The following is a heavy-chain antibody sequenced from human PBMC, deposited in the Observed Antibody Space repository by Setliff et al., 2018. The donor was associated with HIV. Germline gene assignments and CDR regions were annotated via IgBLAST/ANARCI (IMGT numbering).Heavy chain of an antibody. Sequence: PSETLSLTCTVSGGSISNGNYYWTWIRHHPGKGLEWIGYIHYTGSTYYNLSLKSRLTISVDTSKDQFSLKLNSVTAADTAVYYCARGGTGDDIFHIWGQGTMVTVSS. CDR3: ARGGTGDDIFHI. V-gene: IGHV4-31*03. CDR2: IHYTGST. D-gene: IGHD7-27*01. J-gene: IGHJ3*02. CDR1: GGSISNGNYY.